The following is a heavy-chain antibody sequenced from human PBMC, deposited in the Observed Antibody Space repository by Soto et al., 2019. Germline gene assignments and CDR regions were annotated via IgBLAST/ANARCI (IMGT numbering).Heavy chain of an antibody. V-gene: IGHV3-23*01. CDR1: GFTFSSYA. CDR3: VPWLAPTRFDY. J-gene: IGHJ4*02. CDR2: ISGSGGST. Sequence: EVQLLESGGGLVQPGGSLRLSCAASGFTFSSYAMSWVRQAPGKGLEWVSAISGSGGSTYYADSVKGRFTISRDNSKNTLYQQMNSLRAEDTAVYYCVPWLAPTRFDYWGQGTLVTVSS. D-gene: IGHD6-19*01.